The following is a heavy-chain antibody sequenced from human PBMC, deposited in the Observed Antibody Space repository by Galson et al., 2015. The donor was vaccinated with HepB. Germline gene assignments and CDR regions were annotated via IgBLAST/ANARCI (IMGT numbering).Heavy chain of an antibody. J-gene: IGHJ6*02. CDR1: GFTFSDYF. CDR2: MSGGGAFI. Sequence: SLRLSCAASGFTFSDYFMSWIRQSPGKGLEWVSYMSGGGAFIYYADSVKGRFTISRDNAKNSLYLQMNSLTADDSAVYYCATIVGASRSSYHYGVDIWGQGTTVTVSS. CDR3: ATIVGASRSSYHYGVDI. D-gene: IGHD1-26*01. V-gene: IGHV3-11*01.